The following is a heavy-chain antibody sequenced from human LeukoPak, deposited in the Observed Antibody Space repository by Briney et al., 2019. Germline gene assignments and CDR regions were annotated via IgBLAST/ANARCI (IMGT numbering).Heavy chain of an antibody. D-gene: IGHD2-15*01. V-gene: IGHV4-59*01. J-gene: IGHJ4*02. Sequence: SETLSLTCTVSGGSISSYYWSWIRQPPGKGLEWIGYVYYSGNTNYNPSLKSRVTISIDTTKNQFSLRLSSVTAADTAVYYCATAGGPALDNWGQGTPVTVSS. CDR3: ATAGGPALDN. CDR1: GGSISSYY. CDR2: VYYSGNT.